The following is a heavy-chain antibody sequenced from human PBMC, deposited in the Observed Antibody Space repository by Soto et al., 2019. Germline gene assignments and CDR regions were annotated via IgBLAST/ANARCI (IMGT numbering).Heavy chain of an antibody. D-gene: IGHD2-2*01. Sequence: GSLRLSCAASGFTFSSYWMHWVRQAPGKGLVWVSRINSDGSSTSYADSVKGRFTISRDNAKNTLYLQMNSLRAEDTAVYYCARPAADCSSTSCYAFDIWGQGTMVTVSS. CDR2: INSDGSST. CDR1: GFTFSSYW. J-gene: IGHJ3*02. CDR3: ARPAADCSSTSCYAFDI. V-gene: IGHV3-74*01.